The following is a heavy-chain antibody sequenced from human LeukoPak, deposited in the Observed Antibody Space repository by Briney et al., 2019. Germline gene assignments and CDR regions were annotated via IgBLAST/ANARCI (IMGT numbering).Heavy chain of an antibody. CDR3: ARGTYYGSGSFYYYYYMDV. J-gene: IGHJ6*03. D-gene: IGHD3-10*01. Sequence: ASVKVSCKASGYTFTGYYMHWVRQAPGQGLERMGWINPNSGGTNYAQKFQGRVTMTTDTSTSTAYMELRSLRSDDTAVYYCARGTYYGSGSFYYYYYMDVWGKGTTVTVSS. CDR2: INPNSGGT. CDR1: GYTFTGYY. V-gene: IGHV1-2*02.